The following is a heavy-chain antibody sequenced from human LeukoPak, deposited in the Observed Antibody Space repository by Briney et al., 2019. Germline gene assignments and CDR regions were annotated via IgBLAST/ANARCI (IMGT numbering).Heavy chain of an antibody. CDR2: IYYSGST. Sequence: SETLSLTCTVSGDSISSGDNYWSWIRQPPGKGLEWIGYIYYSGSTYYNPSLKSRVTISSDTSKNQFSLKLSSVTAADTAVYYCARVFTTMKVVVSYDALDIWGQGTMVTVSS. D-gene: IGHD3-22*01. CDR3: ARVFTTMKVVVSYDALDI. V-gene: IGHV4-30-4*01. CDR1: GDSISSGDNY. J-gene: IGHJ3*02.